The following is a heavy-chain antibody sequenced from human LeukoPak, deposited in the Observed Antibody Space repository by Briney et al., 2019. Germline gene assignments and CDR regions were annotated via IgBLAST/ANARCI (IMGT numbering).Heavy chain of an antibody. V-gene: IGHV4-39*07. CDR3: ARDAIAAAGTIDY. CDR1: GGSISSSSYY. J-gene: IGHJ4*02. D-gene: IGHD6-13*01. Sequence: SETLSLTCTVSGGSISSSSYYWGWIRRPPGKGLEWIGSIYYSGSTYYNPSLKSRVTISVDTSKNQFSLKLSSVTAADTAVYYCARDAIAAAGTIDYWGQGTLVTVSS. CDR2: IYYSGST.